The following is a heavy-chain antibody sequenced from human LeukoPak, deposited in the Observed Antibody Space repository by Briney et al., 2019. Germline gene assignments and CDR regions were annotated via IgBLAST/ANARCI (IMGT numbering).Heavy chain of an antibody. CDR3: AKGGHYYDSSGYLVY. Sequence: GGSLRLSCAASGFTVSSNYMSWVRQAPGKGLEWVSAISGSGGSTYYADSVKGRFTISRDNSKNTLYLQMNSLRAEDTAVYYCAKGGHYYDSSGYLVYWGQGTLVTVSS. CDR1: GFTVSSNY. CDR2: ISGSGGST. D-gene: IGHD3-22*01. J-gene: IGHJ4*02. V-gene: IGHV3-23*01.